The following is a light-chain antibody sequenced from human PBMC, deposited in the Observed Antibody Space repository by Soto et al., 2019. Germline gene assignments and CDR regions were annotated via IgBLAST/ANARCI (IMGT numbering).Light chain of an antibody. Sequence: NFMLTQPHSVSESPGKTVTISCTRSSGSIASNYVQWYQQRPGSSPTTVIYGDNQRPSGVPDRFSGSIDSSSNTASLTISGLKTEDEADYYCQPYATSSVVFGGGTKLTVL. CDR3: QPYATSSVV. V-gene: IGLV6-57*01. J-gene: IGLJ2*01. CDR1: SGSIASNY. CDR2: GDN.